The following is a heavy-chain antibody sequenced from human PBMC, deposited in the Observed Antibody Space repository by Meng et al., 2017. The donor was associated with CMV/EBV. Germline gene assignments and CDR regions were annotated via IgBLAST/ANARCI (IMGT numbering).Heavy chain of an antibody. D-gene: IGHD6-6*01. CDR3: ASQGRAARPDY. J-gene: IGHJ4*02. CDR1: GFTFSSYE. Sequence: GESLKISCAASGFTFSSYEMNWVRQAPGKGLEWISYISSGGTTRYYADSVMGRFTISRDNAKNSLYLQMDSLRVEDTAVYYCASQGRAARPDYWGQGTLVTVSS. V-gene: IGHV3-48*03. CDR2: ISSGGTTR.